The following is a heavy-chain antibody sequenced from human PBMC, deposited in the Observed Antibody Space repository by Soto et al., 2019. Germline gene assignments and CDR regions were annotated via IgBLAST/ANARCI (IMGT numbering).Heavy chain of an antibody. CDR3: AAQSHLYSSSASVFDY. D-gene: IGHD6-6*01. Sequence: QVQLVQSGAEVKKPGSSVKVSCKSSGGTFSSYAISWVRQAPGQGLEWMGGIIPIFGTANYAQKFQGRVTITADESTRTAYMELSSLRSEDTAVYYCAAQSHLYSSSASVFDYWGQGTLVTVSA. V-gene: IGHV1-69*01. CDR2: IIPIFGTA. CDR1: GGTFSSYA. J-gene: IGHJ4*02.